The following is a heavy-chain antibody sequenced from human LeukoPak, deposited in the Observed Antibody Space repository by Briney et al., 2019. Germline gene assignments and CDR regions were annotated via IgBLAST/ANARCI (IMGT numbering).Heavy chain of an antibody. CDR3: ATSGTPGGMDV. CDR2: FHPEDGET. V-gene: IGHV1-24*01. D-gene: IGHD1-26*01. Sequence: MGCFHPEDGETIYAQKFQGRVTMTEDTSTDTAYMELSSLRSEDTAVYYCATSGTPGGMDVWGQGTTVTVSS. J-gene: IGHJ6*02.